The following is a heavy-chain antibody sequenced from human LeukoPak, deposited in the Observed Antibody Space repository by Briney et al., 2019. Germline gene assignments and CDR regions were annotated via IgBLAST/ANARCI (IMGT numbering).Heavy chain of an antibody. CDR2: ISGSGGST. J-gene: IGHJ5*02. CDR1: GFTFSSYG. CDR3: AKVYDNQLLFNWFDP. D-gene: IGHD2-2*01. Sequence: GGSLRLSRAASGFTFSSYGMSWVRQAPGKGLEWVSAISGSGGSTYYAGSVKGRFTISRDNSKNTLYLQMNSLRAEDTAVYYCAKVYDNQLLFNWFDPWGQGTLVTVSS. V-gene: IGHV3-23*01.